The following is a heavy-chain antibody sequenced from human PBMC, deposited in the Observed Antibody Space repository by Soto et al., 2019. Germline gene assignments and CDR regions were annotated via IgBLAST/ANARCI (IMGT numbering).Heavy chain of an antibody. CDR2: INAGNGNT. Sequence: APRQGSCKASGYAFTSFAMHWVRQAPGQRLEWMGWINAGNGNTKYSQKFQGRVTITRDTSASTAYMELSSLRSEDTAVYYCARERYCSGGSCYFFLDYWGQGTLVTVSS. J-gene: IGHJ4*02. V-gene: IGHV1-3*01. CDR3: ARERYCSGGSCYFFLDY. CDR1: GYAFTSFA. D-gene: IGHD2-15*01.